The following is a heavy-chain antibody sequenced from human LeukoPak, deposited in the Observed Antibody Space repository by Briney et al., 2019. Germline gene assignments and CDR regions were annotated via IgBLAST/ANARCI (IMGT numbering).Heavy chain of an antibody. V-gene: IGHV4-59*08. D-gene: IGHD4-11*01. CDR3: ARAEINDYSRY. J-gene: IGHJ4*02. Sequence: SETLSLTCTVSGGSISSYYWSWLRQPPGKGLEWIGYIYYSGSTNNNPSLKSRVTISVDKSKNQISLKLTSVTAADTAVYYCARAEINDYSRYWGQGIPVIVSS. CDR2: IYYSGST. CDR1: GGSISSYY.